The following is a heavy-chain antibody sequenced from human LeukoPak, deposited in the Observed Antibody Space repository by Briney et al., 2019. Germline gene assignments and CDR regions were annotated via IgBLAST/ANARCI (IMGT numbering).Heavy chain of an antibody. CDR1: GASISPYF. CDR3: ARRSQENGVITANNWFDP. Sequence: SETLSLTCTVSGASISPYFWSWIRRPPGKGLEWIAFIDYSGGTNYNPSLKSRVTISVDTSKNQFSLKLSSVTAADTAVYYCARRSQENGVITANNWFDPWGQGTLVTVSS. J-gene: IGHJ5*02. V-gene: IGHV4-59*01. D-gene: IGHD3-16*01. CDR2: IDYSGGT.